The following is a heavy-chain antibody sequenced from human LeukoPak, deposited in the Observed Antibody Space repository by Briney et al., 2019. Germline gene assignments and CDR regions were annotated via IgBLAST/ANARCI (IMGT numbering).Heavy chain of an antibody. CDR1: GGTFSSYA. D-gene: IGHD5-12*01. J-gene: IGHJ4*02. Sequence: ASVKVSCKASGGTFSSYAISWVRQAPGQGLEWMGGIIPIFGTANYAQKFQGRVTITADESTSTAYMELSSLRSEDTAVYYCARDLRGYDELDCWGQGTLVTVSS. V-gene: IGHV1-69*13. CDR3: ARDLRGYDELDC. CDR2: IIPIFGTA.